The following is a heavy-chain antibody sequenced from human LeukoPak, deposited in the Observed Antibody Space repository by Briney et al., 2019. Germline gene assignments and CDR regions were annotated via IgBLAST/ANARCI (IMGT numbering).Heavy chain of an antibody. CDR3: ARAPSEIGGYYPEYFRH. J-gene: IGHJ1*01. CDR1: GFTFSSYW. V-gene: IGHV3-74*01. CDR2: IKSDGST. D-gene: IGHD3-22*01. Sequence: PGGSLRLSCAASGFTFSSYWMHWVRQAPGKGLVRVSRIKSDGSTRYADSVKGRFTISRDNAKNTVSLQMSSLRAEDTGVYYCARAPSEIGGYYPEYFRHWGQGTLVTVSP.